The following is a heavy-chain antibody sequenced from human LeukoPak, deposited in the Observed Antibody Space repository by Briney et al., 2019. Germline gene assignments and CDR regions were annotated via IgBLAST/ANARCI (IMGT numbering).Heavy chain of an antibody. Sequence: GGSLRLSCAASGFTVGSNYMSWVRQAPGKGLEWVSLIYSGGTTYYADSVKGRYTISRDNSKNTLYLQMNSLRAEDTAVYYCARGGSAALDAFGIWGQGTMVTVSS. CDR1: GFTVGSNY. V-gene: IGHV3-66*01. D-gene: IGHD1-26*01. J-gene: IGHJ3*02. CDR2: IYSGGTT. CDR3: ARGGSAALDAFGI.